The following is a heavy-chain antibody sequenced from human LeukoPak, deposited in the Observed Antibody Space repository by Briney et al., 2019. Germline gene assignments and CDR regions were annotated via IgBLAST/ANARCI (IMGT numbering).Heavy chain of an antibody. V-gene: IGHV1-46*01. CDR1: GYTFTSNY. CDR3: ARDQEGFDY. Sequence: GASVKVSCKASGYTFTSNYIHWVRQAPGQGLEWMGMIYPRDGSTSYAQKFQGRVTVTRYTSTCTVHMELSGLRSEDTAVYYCARDQEGFDYWGQGTLVTVSS. CDR2: IYPRDGST. J-gene: IGHJ4*02.